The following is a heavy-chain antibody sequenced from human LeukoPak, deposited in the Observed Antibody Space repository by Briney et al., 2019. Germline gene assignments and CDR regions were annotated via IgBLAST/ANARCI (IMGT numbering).Heavy chain of an antibody. Sequence: PGRSLRLSCAASGFPFSSYGMHWVSQAPGKGLEWVAVIWYDGSKKYYGDSVKGRLTTSRDNSKNTLYLQVNSLRAEDTAVYYCARIYCGGDCLDSAPLSDAFDIWGQGTMVTVSS. D-gene: IGHD2-21*02. J-gene: IGHJ3*02. CDR1: GFPFSSYG. CDR2: IWYDGSKK. V-gene: IGHV3-33*01. CDR3: ARIYCGGDCLDSAPLSDAFDI.